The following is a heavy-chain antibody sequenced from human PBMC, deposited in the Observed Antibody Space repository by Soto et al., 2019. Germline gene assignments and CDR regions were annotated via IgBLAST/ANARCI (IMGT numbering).Heavy chain of an antibody. CDR3: ARSLMYYDILTGYPPSFDY. V-gene: IGHV1-69*13. CDR1: GGTFSSYA. CDR2: IIPIFGTA. Sequence: SVKVSCKASGGTFSSYAISWVRQAPGQGLEWMGGIIPIFGTANYAQKFQGRVTITADESTSTAYMELSSLRPGDTAVYYCARSLMYYDILTGYPPSFDYWGQGTLVTVSS. D-gene: IGHD3-9*01. J-gene: IGHJ4*02.